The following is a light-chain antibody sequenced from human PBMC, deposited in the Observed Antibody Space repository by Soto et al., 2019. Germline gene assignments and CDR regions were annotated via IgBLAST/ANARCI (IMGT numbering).Light chain of an antibody. Sequence: QSALTQPPSASGSPGQSVTISCTGTSRNVGAYNYVSWYQQHPGKAPKLMISEVSKRPSGVPDRFSGSKSGNTASLTVSGLQAADEADYYCHSYTGTSSVVGTGTKAT. CDR1: SRNVGAYNY. CDR2: EVS. CDR3: HSYTGTSSV. J-gene: IGLJ1*01. V-gene: IGLV2-8*01.